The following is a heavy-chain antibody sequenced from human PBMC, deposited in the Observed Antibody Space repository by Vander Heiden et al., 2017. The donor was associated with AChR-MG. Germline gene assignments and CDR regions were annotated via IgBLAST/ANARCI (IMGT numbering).Heavy chain of an antibody. D-gene: IGHD3-16*01. CDR3: ARDYVEKDPGCVP. CDR2: IWSDGSNE. V-gene: IGHV3-33*01. J-gene: IGHJ5*02. Sequence: QVQLVESGGGVVQPGRSLRPSCAASGFTFSSYGMHWVRQAPGKGLEWVAVIWSDGSNEYYADSVKGRFTISRDNSKNTLYLQMNSLRAEDTAVYDGARDYVEKDPGCVPWGQGTLGTVSS. CDR1: GFTFSSYG.